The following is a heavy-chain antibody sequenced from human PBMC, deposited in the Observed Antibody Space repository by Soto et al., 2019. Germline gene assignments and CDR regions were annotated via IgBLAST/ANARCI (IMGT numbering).Heavy chain of an antibody. CDR3: ASHSQAYYDFWMGNWYFDL. Sequence: QVQLQESGPGLVKPSQTLSLTCTVSGGSISSGGYYWSWIRQHPGKGLEWIGYIYYSGSTYYNPSLKSRVTLSVDTAKHQFALKLSAVTAADTAVYYCASHSQAYYDFWMGNWYFDLWGRGPLVTVSS. V-gene: IGHV4-31*03. CDR2: IYYSGST. CDR1: GGSISSGGYY. D-gene: IGHD3-3*01. J-gene: IGHJ2*01.